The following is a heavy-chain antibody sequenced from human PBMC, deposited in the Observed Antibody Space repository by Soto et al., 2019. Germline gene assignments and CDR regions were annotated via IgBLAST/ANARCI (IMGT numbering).Heavy chain of an antibody. V-gene: IGHV5-10-1*01. D-gene: IGHD2-15*01. J-gene: IGHJ6*02. CDR2: IDPSDSYT. CDR1: GYSFTSYW. CDR3: ARRDGKSYYYGMDV. Sequence: GESLKISWKGSGYSFTSYWISWVRQMPGKGLEWMGRIDPSDSYTNYGPSFQGHVTISADKSISTAYLQWSSLKASDTAMYYCARRDGKSYYYGMDVWGQGTTVTVSS.